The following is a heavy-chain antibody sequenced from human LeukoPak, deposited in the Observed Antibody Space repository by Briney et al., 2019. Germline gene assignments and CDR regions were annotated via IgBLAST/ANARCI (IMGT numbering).Heavy chain of an antibody. D-gene: IGHD4-17*01. CDR1: GFTFSSYG. V-gene: IGHV3-23*01. CDR2: ISGSGGST. Sequence: GGSLRLSCAASGFTFSSYGMSWVRQAPGKGLEWVSAISGSGGSTYYADSVKGRFTISRDNSKNTLYLQMNSLRAEDTAVYYCARGWGDYGDYGFDYWGQGTLVTVSS. CDR3: ARGWGDYGDYGFDY. J-gene: IGHJ4*02.